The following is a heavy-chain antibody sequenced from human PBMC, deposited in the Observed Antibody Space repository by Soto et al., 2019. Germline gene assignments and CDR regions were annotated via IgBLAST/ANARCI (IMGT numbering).Heavy chain of an antibody. J-gene: IGHJ6*02. V-gene: IGHV4-30-4*01. Sequence: QVQLQESGPGLVKPSQTLSLTCTVSGGSISSGDYYWSWIRQPPGKGLEWIGYIYYSGSTYYNPSLKSRVPISVDTSKNHCSLQLSSVTAADTAVYYCARDLDRGREDYYYGMDGWGQGTTVTVSS. CDR2: IYYSGST. CDR1: GGSISSGDYY. D-gene: IGHD3-10*01. CDR3: ARDLDRGREDYYYGMDG.